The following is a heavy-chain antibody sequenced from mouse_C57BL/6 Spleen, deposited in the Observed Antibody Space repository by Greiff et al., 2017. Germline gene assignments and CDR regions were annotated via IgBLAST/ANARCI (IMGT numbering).Heavy chain of an antibody. CDR1: GFTFSSYG. CDR3: ARHGVYYGSSSYYFDY. V-gene: IGHV5-6*01. J-gene: IGHJ2*01. CDR2: ISSGGSYT. D-gene: IGHD1-1*01. Sequence: DVQLVESGGDLVKPGGSLKLSCAASGFTFSSYGMSWVRQTPDKRLEWVATISSGGSYTYYPDSVKGRFTISRDNAKNTLYLQMSSLKSEDTAMYYCARHGVYYGSSSYYFDYWGQGTTLTVSS.